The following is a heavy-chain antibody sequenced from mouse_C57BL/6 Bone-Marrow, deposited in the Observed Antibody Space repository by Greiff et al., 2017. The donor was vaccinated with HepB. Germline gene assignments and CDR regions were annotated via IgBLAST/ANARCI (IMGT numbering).Heavy chain of an antibody. CDR2: SRNKANDYTT. V-gene: IGHV7-1*01. Sequence: EVNLVESGGGLVQSGRSLRLSCATSGFTFSDFYMEWVRQAPGKGLEWIAASRNKANDYTTEYSASVKGRFIVSRDTSQSILYLQMNALRAEDTAIYYCARDDGSWFAYWGQGTLVTVSA. D-gene: IGHD2-2*01. CDR3: ARDDGSWFAY. CDR1: GFTFSDFY. J-gene: IGHJ3*01.